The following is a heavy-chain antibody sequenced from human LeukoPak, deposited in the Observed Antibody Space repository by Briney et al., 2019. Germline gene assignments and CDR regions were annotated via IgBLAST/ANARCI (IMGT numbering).Heavy chain of an antibody. CDR2: ISWNSGSI. D-gene: IGHD3-10*01. J-gene: IGHJ4*02. CDR3: AKDACGSGAYFDY. Sequence: GGSLRLSCAASGFTFDDYAMHWVRQAPGKGLEWVSGISWNSGSIGYADSVKGRFTISRDNAKNSLYLQMNSLRAEDTALYYCAKDACGSGAYFDYWGQGTLVTVSS. V-gene: IGHV3-9*01. CDR1: GFTFDDYA.